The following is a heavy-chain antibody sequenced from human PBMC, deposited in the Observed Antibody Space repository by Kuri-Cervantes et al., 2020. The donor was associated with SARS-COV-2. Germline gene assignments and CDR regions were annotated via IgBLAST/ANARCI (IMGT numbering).Heavy chain of an antibody. V-gene: IGHV3-30-3*01. J-gene: IGHJ5*02. CDR1: GFTFSSYA. CDR3: TTGPYYYDSSGYYSWFDP. CDR2: ISYDGSNK. D-gene: IGHD3-22*01. Sequence: GGSLRLSCAASGFTFSSYAMHWVRQAPGKGLEWVAVISYDGSNKYYADSVKGRFTISRDNSKNTLYLQMNSLKTEDTAVYYCTTGPYYYDSSGYYSWFDPWGQGTLVTVSS.